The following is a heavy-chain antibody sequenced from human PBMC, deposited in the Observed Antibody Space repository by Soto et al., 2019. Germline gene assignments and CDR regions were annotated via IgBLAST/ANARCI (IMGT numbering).Heavy chain of an antibody. CDR1: GFTFSSYG. CDR2: IWYDGSNK. CDR3: ARDLAWSHYYGMDV. Sequence: QVQLVESGGGVVQPGRSLRLSCAASGFTFSSYGMHWVRQAPGKGLEWVAVIWYDGSNKYYADSVKGRFTISRDNSKNALYLQINSLSAEDTAVDYCARDLAWSHYYGMDVWGQGTTVTVS. D-gene: IGHD1-1*01. V-gene: IGHV3-33*01. J-gene: IGHJ6*02.